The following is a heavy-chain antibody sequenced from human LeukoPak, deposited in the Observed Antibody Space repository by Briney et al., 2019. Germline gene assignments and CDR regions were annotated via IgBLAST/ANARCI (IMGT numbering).Heavy chain of an antibody. Sequence: GASVKVSCKASGATFSSYAISWVRQAPGQGLEWMGGIIPIFGTANYAQKFQGRVTITADESTSTAYMELSSLRSEDTAVYYCARDLGGYSGYVGYYFDYWGQGTLVTVSS. CDR1: GATFSSYA. CDR3: ARDLGGYSGYVGYYFDY. CDR2: IIPIFGTA. V-gene: IGHV1-69*01. J-gene: IGHJ4*02. D-gene: IGHD5-12*01.